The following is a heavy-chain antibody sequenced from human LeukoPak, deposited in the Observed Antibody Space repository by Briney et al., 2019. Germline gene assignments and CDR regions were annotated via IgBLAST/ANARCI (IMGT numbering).Heavy chain of an antibody. V-gene: IGHV1-2*02. J-gene: IGHJ4*02. CDR1: GYTFTGYY. Sequence: GASVKVSCKASGYTFTGYYMHWVRQAPGQGLEWMGWINPNSGGTNYAQKFQGRVTMTRDTSISTAYMELSRLRSDDTAVYYCARASRALGYCSGGSCYFDYWGQGTLVTVSS. CDR3: ARASRALGYCSGGSCYFDY. D-gene: IGHD2-15*01. CDR2: INPNSGGT.